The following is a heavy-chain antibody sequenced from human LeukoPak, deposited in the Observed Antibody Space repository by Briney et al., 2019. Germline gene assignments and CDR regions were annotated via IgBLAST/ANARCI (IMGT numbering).Heavy chain of an antibody. CDR1: GYTFTRFD. V-gene: IGHV1-8*03. D-gene: IGHD3-10*01. J-gene: IGHJ6*03. CDR2: MNPNSGNT. CDR3: ARGVGTSYYYYYMDV. Sequence: ASVKVSCKASGYTFTRFDINWVRQATGQGLEWMGWMNPNSGNTGYAQKFQGRVTVTRNTSISTAYMELSSLRSDDTAVYYCARGVGTSYYYYYMDVWGKGTTVTVPS.